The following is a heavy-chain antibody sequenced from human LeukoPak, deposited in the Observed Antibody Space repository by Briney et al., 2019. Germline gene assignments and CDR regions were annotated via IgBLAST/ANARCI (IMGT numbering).Heavy chain of an antibody. V-gene: IGHV3-74*01. D-gene: IGHD3-3*01. Sequence: GGSLRLSCAASGFSFSSSWMHWVRQTPGKGLVWVARLQSDGTTIYADSVKGRFTISRDNAKNSLYLQMNSLRAEDTAVYYCARRAYDFWSGYYSYWGQGTLVTVSS. CDR1: GFSFSSSW. CDR3: ARRAYDFWSGYYSY. CDR2: LQSDGTT. J-gene: IGHJ4*02.